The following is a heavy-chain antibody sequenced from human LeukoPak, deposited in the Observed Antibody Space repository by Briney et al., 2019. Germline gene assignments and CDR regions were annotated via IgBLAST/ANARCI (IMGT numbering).Heavy chain of an antibody. D-gene: IGHD3-22*01. CDR3: ARPAYYDSSGFDFDY. J-gene: IGHJ4*02. CDR1: GYTFTSYA. CDR2: INPNSGGT. V-gene: IGHV1-2*02. Sequence: ASVKVSCKASGYTFTSYAMNWVRQAPGQGLEWMGWINPNSGGTNYAQKFQGRVTMTRDTSISTAYMELSRLRSDDTAVYYCARPAYYDSSGFDFDYWGQGTLVTVSS.